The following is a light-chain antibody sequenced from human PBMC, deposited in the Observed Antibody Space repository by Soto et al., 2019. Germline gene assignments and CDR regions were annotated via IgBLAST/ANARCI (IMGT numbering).Light chain of an antibody. J-gene: IGKJ1*01. CDR3: QLYSGSPWT. CDR2: SVS. CDR1: QTINHKY. V-gene: IGKV3-20*01. Sequence: EVVLTQFPGTLSLSPGERAILSCRTSQTINHKYLAWFQQEAGRAPRLLIHSVSVRATGIPDRFSGSGSGTDCTLTISRLEPEDFAVYYCQLYSGSPWTFGQGTKVEIK.